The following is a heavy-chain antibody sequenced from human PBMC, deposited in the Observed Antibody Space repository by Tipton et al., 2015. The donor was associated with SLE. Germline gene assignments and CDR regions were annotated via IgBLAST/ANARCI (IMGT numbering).Heavy chain of an antibody. Sequence: TLSLTCTVSGDSVSSGRYYWSWIRQPAGKGLEFIGRIYTSGSTNYNPSLKSRVTISVDTAKNQFSLKLTSVTAADTAVYYCARGLLTWRGAIVGVDVWGQGTTVNVSS. V-gene: IGHV4-61*02. CDR3: ARGLLTWRGAIVGVDV. CDR1: GDSVSSGRYY. D-gene: IGHD2-21*01. J-gene: IGHJ6*02. CDR2: IYTSGST.